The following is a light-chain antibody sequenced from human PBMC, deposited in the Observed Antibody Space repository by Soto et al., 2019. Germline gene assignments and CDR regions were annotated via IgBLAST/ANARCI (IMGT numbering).Light chain of an antibody. CDR1: QSVSISY. Sequence: EFVLTHSPGTLSFSPVEIATLSFSSSQSVSISYLAWYQQKPGQAPRLLIYGASSRATGIPDRFSGSGSGTDFTLTISRLEPEDFAVYYCQKYGSSPWKFGQGTKVDIK. CDR3: QKYGSSPWK. CDR2: GAS. V-gene: IGKV3-20*01. J-gene: IGKJ1*01.